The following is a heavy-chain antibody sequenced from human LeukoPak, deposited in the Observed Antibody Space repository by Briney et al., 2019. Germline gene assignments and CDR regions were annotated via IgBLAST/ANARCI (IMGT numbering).Heavy chain of an antibody. J-gene: IGHJ6*02. Sequence: GGSLRLSCAASGFTFSSYWMHWVRQAPGKGLVWVSRINSDGSSTSYADSVKGRFTISRDNAKNTLYLQMNSLRAEDTAVYYCARGQQLVLYHYYYYGMDVWGQGTTVTVSS. V-gene: IGHV3-74*01. CDR3: ARGQQLVLYHYYYYGMDV. CDR2: INSDGSST. CDR1: GFTFSSYW. D-gene: IGHD6-6*01.